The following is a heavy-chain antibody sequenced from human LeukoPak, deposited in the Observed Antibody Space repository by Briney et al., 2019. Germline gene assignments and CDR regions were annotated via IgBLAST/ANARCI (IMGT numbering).Heavy chain of an antibody. CDR1: GFTFSKYW. CDR2: IKQDESEK. D-gene: IGHD3-10*01. V-gene: IGHV3-7*01. CDR3: ARDKEEMVRAPYAFGI. Sequence: GGSLRLSCAASGFTFSKYWMTWVRQAPGKGLEWVANIKQDESEKYYVDSVKGRFTISRDIAKNSLYLQMNSLRAEDTAVYYCARDKEEMVRAPYAFGIWGQGTMVTVSS. J-gene: IGHJ3*02.